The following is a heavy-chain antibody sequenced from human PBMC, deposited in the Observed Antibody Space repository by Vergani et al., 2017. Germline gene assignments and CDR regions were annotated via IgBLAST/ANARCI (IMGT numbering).Heavy chain of an antibody. J-gene: IGHJ4*02. Sequence: EVQLVESGGDLVKPGGSLRLSCAASGFTFSSYSMNWVRQAPGKGLEWVSSISSSSSYIYYADSVKGRFTISRENAKTSLYLQMNSLRAEDTAVYYCARDKGYSGTGGDYWGQGTLVTVSS. CDR3: ARDKGYSGTGGDY. CDR1: GFTFSSYS. V-gene: IGHV3-21*01. CDR2: ISSSSSYI. D-gene: IGHD1-26*01.